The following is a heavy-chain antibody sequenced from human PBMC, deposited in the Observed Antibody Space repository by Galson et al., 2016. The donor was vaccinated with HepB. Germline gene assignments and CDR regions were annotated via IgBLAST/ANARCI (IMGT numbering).Heavy chain of an antibody. CDR2: ISGGSDYK. CDR3: ASPLTTANTYVVGNFDY. Sequence: SLRLSCAASGFTFSGYKMIWVRQAPGKGLEWISSISGGSDYKYYADSVKGRFTISRDNAKKSLYLQMNSLRTEDTAVYYCASPLTTANTYVVGNFDYWGQGTLVTVSS. D-gene: IGHD4-17*01. V-gene: IGHV3-21*01. CDR1: GFTFSGYK. J-gene: IGHJ4*02.